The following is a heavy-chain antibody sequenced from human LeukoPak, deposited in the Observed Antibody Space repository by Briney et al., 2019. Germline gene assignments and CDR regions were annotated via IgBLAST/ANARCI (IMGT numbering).Heavy chain of an antibody. CDR3: ASGIY. V-gene: IGHV3-21*01. J-gene: IGHJ4*02. Sequence: GGSLRLSCAASGFTFSSYTMNWVRQAPGKGLEWVSSISSSSTYINYADSVKGRFTISRDNAKNSLYLQMNSLRAEDTAVYYCASGIYWGQGTLVTVSS. CDR2: ISSSSTYI. D-gene: IGHD3-3*02. CDR1: GFTFSSYT.